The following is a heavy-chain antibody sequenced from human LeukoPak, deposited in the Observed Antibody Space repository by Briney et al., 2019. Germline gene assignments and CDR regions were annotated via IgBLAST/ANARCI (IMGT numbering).Heavy chain of an antibody. V-gene: IGHV4-59*01. CDR3: ARGRRWAAAAILY. CDR1: GGSISSYY. Sequence: SETLSLTCTVSGGSISSYYWSWIRQPPGKGLEWIGFVHYSGSTHYNPSLKSRVTISVDTSKNQVSLKLTSVTAADTAVYYCARGRRWAAAAILYWGQGTLVTVSS. CDR2: VHYSGST. D-gene: IGHD6-13*01. J-gene: IGHJ4*02.